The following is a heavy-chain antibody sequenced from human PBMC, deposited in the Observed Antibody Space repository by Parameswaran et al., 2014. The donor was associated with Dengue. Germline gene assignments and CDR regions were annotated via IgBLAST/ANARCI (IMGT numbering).Heavy chain of an antibody. V-gene: IGHV3-9*01. D-gene: IGHD6-6*01. J-gene: IGHJ4*02. CDR2: ISWNSGSI. CDR1: GFTFDDYA. CDR3: AKDSGYGIAARLVVRYFDS. Sequence: SLKISCAASGFTFDDYAMHWVRQAPGKGLEWVSGISWNSGSIGYADSVKGRFTISRDNAKNSLYLQMNSLRAEDTALYYCAKDSGYGIAARLVVRYFDSWGQGTLVTVSS.